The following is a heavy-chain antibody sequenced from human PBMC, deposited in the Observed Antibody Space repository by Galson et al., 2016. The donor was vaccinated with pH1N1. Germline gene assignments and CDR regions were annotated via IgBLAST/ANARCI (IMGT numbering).Heavy chain of an antibody. V-gene: IGHV3-30*04. CDR2: ISYEGSDK. CDR1: GFAFNNYA. J-gene: IGHJ3*01. Sequence: SLRLSCAASGFAFNNYAVHWVRQAPGKGLEWVAIISYEGSDKYYADSVKGRFTISRDNSKNALYRQMNSLRAGDRAIYYCAREGKRWLQFEALDLWGQGTMVTVSS. CDR3: AREGKRWLQFEALDL. D-gene: IGHD5-24*01.